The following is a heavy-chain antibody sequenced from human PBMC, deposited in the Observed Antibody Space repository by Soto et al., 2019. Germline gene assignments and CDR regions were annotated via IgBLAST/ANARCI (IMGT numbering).Heavy chain of an antibody. CDR3: ASGGMATTPYYFDY. CDR1: GGSISSGGYY. CDR2: IYYSGST. D-gene: IGHD1-1*01. V-gene: IGHV4-31*03. Sequence: QVQLQESGPGLVKPSQTLSLTCTVSGGSISSGGYYWSWIRQHPGKGLEWIGYIYYSGSTYYNPSLQSRVTISVDTSKNQFSLKLSSVTAADTAVYYCASGGMATTPYYFDYWGQGTLVTVSS. J-gene: IGHJ4*02.